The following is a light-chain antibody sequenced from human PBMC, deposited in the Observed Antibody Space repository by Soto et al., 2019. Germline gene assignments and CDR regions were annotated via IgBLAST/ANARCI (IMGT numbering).Light chain of an antibody. CDR1: SSDVGSYDL. J-gene: IGLJ1*01. V-gene: IGLV2-23*02. CDR2: EVS. Sequence: QSPLTQPASVSGSPGQSITISCTGTSSDVGSYDLVSWYQHHPGKAPQLMIYEVSKRPSGVSNRFSGSKSDKTASLTISGLQAEDEADYCCCSFGGSSTDVFGTGTKLTVL. CDR3: CSFGGSSTDV.